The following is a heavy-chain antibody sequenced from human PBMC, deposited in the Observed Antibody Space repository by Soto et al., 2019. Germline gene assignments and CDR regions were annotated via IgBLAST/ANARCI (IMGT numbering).Heavy chain of an antibody. CDR2: IYTSASI. Sequence: SETLSLTCSVSGADINTYSWTWIRQPAGKGLEWIGRIYTSASINYNPSLKGRVTLSVDTSTNQVSLRLASVTAADKAIYYCARDREAGYNFYYGMDVWGQGTTVTVSS. CDR3: ARDREAGYNFYYGMDV. V-gene: IGHV4-4*07. D-gene: IGHD6-19*01. CDR1: GADINTYS. J-gene: IGHJ6*02.